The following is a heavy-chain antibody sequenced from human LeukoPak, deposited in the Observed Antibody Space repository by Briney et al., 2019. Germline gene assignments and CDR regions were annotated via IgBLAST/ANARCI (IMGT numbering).Heavy chain of an antibody. V-gene: IGHV4-39*07. CDR1: GGSITSSNFY. D-gene: IGHD3-22*01. CDR2: IFYTGNT. Sequence: PSETLSLTCTVSGGSITSSNFYWGWIRQPPGKGLEWFGSIFYTGNTYYQPSLRGRLSISLDTSKNLFSLRLNSVTAADTAVYYCARNYYDSSGYYIDQFYFDSWGQGTLVTVSS. J-gene: IGHJ4*02. CDR3: ARNYYDSSGYYIDQFYFDS.